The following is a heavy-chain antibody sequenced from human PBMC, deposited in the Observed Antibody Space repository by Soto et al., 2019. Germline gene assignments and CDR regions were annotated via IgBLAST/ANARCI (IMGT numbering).Heavy chain of an antibody. Sequence: QVQLVESGGGVVQPGRSLRLSCAASGFTFSSYGMHWVRQAPGKGLEWVAVISYDGSNKYYADSVKGRFTISRDNYKNTLYLQMNSLRAEDTAVYYCAKTGFSGGSGRGYFDLWGRGTLVTVSS. CDR2: ISYDGSNK. V-gene: IGHV3-30*18. D-gene: IGHD3-10*01. J-gene: IGHJ2*01. CDR3: AKTGFSGGSGRGYFDL. CDR1: GFTFSSYG.